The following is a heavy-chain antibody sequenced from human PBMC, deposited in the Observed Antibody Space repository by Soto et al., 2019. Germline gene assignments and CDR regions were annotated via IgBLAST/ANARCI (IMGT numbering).Heavy chain of an antibody. CDR1: GGSISSYY. V-gene: IGHV4-59*08. Sequence: QVQLQESGPGLVKPSETLSLTCTVSGGSISSYYWSWIRQPPGKGLEWIGYIYYSGSTNYNPSLKSRVTKSVDTSKNQFSLKLSSVTAADTAVYYCARRCYGMDVWGQGTTVTVSS. J-gene: IGHJ6*02. CDR3: ARRCYGMDV. CDR2: IYYSGST.